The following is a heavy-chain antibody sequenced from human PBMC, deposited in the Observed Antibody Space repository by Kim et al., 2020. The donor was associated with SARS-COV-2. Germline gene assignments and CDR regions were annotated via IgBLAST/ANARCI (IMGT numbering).Heavy chain of an antibody. CDR1: GFTFGDSA. Sequence: GGSLRLSCTASGFTFGDSAMSWVRRAPGKELERVVFIRSKAYGGTTEYAASVKGRFTISRDDSKSIAYLQMNSLKTEDTAVYYCTRDFGCSYGYHLDAFDIWGQGTMVTASS. J-gene: IGHJ3*02. CDR2: IRSKAYGGTT. CDR3: TRDFGCSYGYHLDAFDI. D-gene: IGHD5-18*01. V-gene: IGHV3-49*04.